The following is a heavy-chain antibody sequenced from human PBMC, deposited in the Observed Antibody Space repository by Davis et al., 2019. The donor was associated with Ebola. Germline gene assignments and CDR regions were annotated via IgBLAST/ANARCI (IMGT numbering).Heavy chain of an antibody. V-gene: IGHV3-11*06. CDR2: ISSSSSYT. Sequence: PGGSLRLSCAASGFTFSDYYMSWIRQAPGKGLEWVSYISSSSSYTNYADSVKGRFTISRDNAKNSLYLQMNSLRAEDTAVYYCARLVGSYWRVGWFDPWGQGTLVTVSS. CDR3: ARLVGSYWRVGWFDP. J-gene: IGHJ5*02. D-gene: IGHD1-26*01. CDR1: GFTFSDYY.